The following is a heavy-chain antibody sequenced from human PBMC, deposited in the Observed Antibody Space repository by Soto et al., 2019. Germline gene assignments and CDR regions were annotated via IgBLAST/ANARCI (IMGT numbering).Heavy chain of an antibody. CDR3: ARGDSLPYSSLSADL. CDR1: GYTFSTYG. Sequence: QIQLVQSGAEVKKPGASVKVSCKTSGYTFSTYGITWVRQAPGQGLEWMGWISGYNGNTNYAQKLQGRVTVTTDTSTSTAYMELRSLRSDDTAVYYCARGDSLPYSSLSADLLGQGTLVTVSS. D-gene: IGHD4-4*01. CDR2: ISGYNGNT. V-gene: IGHV1-18*01. J-gene: IGHJ5*02.